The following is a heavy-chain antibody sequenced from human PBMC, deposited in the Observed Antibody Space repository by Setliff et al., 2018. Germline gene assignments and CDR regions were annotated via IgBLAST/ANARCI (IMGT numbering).Heavy chain of an antibody. CDR3: ARDLGHGGDSDY. CDR2: IGHTGSI. Sequence: SETLSLTCTVSGYSISSGYIWGWIRQPPGKGLEWVGNIGHTGSINYNPSLKSRLTISXXXSKXXXXXXXXXXXXXXXXVYYCARDLGHGGDSDYWGQGIQVTVSS. D-gene: IGHD2-21*02. V-gene: IGHV4-38-2*02. CDR1: GYSISSGYI. J-gene: IGHJ4*02.